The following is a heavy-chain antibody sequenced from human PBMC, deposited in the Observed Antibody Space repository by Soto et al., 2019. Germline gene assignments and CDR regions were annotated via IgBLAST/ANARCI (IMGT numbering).Heavy chain of an antibody. D-gene: IGHD1-26*01. CDR2: TSYDGNNK. CDR1: GFTFGNYG. V-gene: IGHV3-30*18. CDR3: AKGGGSARDFDC. J-gene: IGHJ4*02. Sequence: PGGSLRLSCTGSGFTFGNYGMHWVRQAPGKGLEWVASTSYDGNNKYYADSLKGRFTISRDNSKKMVYLQMTSLGPEDTAVYYCAKGGGSARDFDCWGQGALVTVSS.